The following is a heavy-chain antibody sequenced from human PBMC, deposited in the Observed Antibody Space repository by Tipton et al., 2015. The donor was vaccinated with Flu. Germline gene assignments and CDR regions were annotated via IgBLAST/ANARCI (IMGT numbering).Heavy chain of an antibody. J-gene: IGHJ5*02. V-gene: IGHV4-39*07. CDR1: GGSISSSSYY. CDR3: ARIFGVTLNNGIDP. D-gene: IGHD3-3*01. CDR2: IYSGGST. Sequence: TLSLTCTVSGGSISSSSYYWGWIRQPPGKGLEWIGSIYSGGSTYYNPSLNSRVTMSLDTSNNQFSLRLSSVTAADTAVYYCARIFGVTLNNGIDPWGQGTLVIVSS.